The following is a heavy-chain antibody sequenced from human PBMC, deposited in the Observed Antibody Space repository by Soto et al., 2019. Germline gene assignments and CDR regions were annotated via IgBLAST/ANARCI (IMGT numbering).Heavy chain of an antibody. D-gene: IGHD3-22*01. V-gene: IGHV3-30-3*01. Sequence: HPGGSLRLSCAASGFTFSSYAMHWVRQAPGKGLEWVAVISYDGSNKYYADSVKGRFTISRDNSKNTLYLQMNSLRAEDTAVYYCARSSGYYRPPHHRGLDVWGQGTTVTVSS. CDR1: GFTFSSYA. J-gene: IGHJ6*02. CDR3: ARSSGYYRPPHHRGLDV. CDR2: ISYDGSNK.